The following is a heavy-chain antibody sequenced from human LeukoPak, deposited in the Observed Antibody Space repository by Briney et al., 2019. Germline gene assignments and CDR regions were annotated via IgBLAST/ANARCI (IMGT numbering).Heavy chain of an antibody. D-gene: IGHD3-3*01. CDR1: GYTFTSYD. Sequence: GASVKVSCKASGYTFTSYDINWVRQATGQGLEWMGWMNPNSGNTGYAQKFQGRVTMTRNTSVSTAYMELSSLRSEDTAVYYCARPRLLRSPSWFDPWGQGTLVTVSS. CDR2: MNPNSGNT. CDR3: ARPRLLRSPSWFDP. J-gene: IGHJ5*02. V-gene: IGHV1-8*01.